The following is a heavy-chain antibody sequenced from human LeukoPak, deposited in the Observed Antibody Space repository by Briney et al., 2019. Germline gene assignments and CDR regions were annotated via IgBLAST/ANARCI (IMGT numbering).Heavy chain of an antibody. V-gene: IGHV3-7*01. CDR1: GFTFSSYW. CDR2: IKQDGSEK. Sequence: PGGSLRLSCAASGFTFSSYWMSWVRQAPGKGLEWVANIKQDGSEKYYVDSVKGRFTISRDNAKNSLYLQMNSLRAEDTAVYYCARGEDCGGDCQYYYYYYMDVWGKGTTVTVSS. D-gene: IGHD2-21*02. CDR3: ARGEDCGGDCQYYYYYYMDV. J-gene: IGHJ6*03.